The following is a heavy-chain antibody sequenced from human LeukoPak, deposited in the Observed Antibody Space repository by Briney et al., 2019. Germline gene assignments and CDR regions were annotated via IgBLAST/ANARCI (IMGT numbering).Heavy chain of an antibody. CDR1: GFTFSSYA. J-gene: IGHJ4*02. V-gene: IGHV3-21*01. D-gene: IGHD6-19*01. CDR3: ARVRSSGWLVDY. Sequence: PGGSLRLSCAASGFTFSSYAMSWVRQAPGKGLEWVSSISSSSSYIYYADSVKGRFTISRDNAKNSLYLQMNSLRAEDTAVYYCARVRSSGWLVDYWGQGTLVTVSS. CDR2: ISSSSSYI.